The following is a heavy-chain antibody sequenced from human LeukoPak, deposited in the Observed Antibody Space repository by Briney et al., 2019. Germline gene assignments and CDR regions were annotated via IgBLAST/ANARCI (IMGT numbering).Heavy chain of an antibody. V-gene: IGHV4-38-2*02. D-gene: IGHD1-26*01. CDR1: GYSISSGYY. CDR3: ARWSGSYYSFSRAFDI. Sequence: PSETLSLTCTVSGYSISSGYYWGWIRQPPGKGLEWIGSIYHSGSTYYNPSLKSRVTISVDTSKNQFSLKLSSLTAADTAVYYCARWSGSYYSFSRAFDIWGQGTMVTVSS. CDR2: IYHSGST. J-gene: IGHJ3*02.